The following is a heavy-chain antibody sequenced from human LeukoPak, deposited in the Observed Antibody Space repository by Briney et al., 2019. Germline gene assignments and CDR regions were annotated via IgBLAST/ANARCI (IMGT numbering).Heavy chain of an antibody. CDR1: GGSISSSSYY. D-gene: IGHD2-2*01. V-gene: IGHV4-39*01. CDR3: ARQGCTSTSCYSDY. J-gene: IGHJ4*02. CDR2: FLYSGNT. Sequence: SETLSLTCTVAGGSISSSSYYWGWIRQPPGKGLEWLGSFLYSGNTYYNPSLKSRVTISVDTSKNQFSLKLNSVTAADTAVYYCARQGCTSTSCYSDYWGQGTLVTVSS.